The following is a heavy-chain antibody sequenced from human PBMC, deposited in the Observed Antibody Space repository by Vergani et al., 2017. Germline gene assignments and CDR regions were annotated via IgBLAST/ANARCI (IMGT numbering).Heavy chain of an antibody. D-gene: IGHD5-18*01. CDR3: ARSQGYSYGSGAFDI. CDR1: GYTFRNYR. V-gene: IGHV1-18*01. CDR2: ISPYNGHT. J-gene: IGHJ3*02. Sequence: QVQLVQSGAEVKKPGASVKVSCKASGYTFRNYRITWVRQASGQGLEWLGWISPYNGHTKYAQKLQGRVTMTTDTSTSTAYMELRSLRSDDTAVYYCARSQGYSYGSGAFDIWGQGTMVTVSS.